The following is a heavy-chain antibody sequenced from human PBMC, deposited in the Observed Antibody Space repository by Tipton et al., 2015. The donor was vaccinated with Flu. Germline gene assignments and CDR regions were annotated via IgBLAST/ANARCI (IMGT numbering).Heavy chain of an antibody. Sequence: SLRLSCAASGFTFSSYWMHWVRQAPGKGLVWVSRINSDGSSTSYADSVKGRFTISRDNAKNTLYLQMNSLRAEDTAVYYCASIGYGDSRDYWGQGTLVTVSS. CDR2: INSDGSST. D-gene: IGHD4-17*01. V-gene: IGHV3-74*01. CDR3: ASIGYGDSRDY. J-gene: IGHJ4*02. CDR1: GFTFSSYW.